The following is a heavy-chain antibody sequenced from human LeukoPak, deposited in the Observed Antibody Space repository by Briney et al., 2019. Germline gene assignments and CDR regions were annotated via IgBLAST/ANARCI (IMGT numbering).Heavy chain of an antibody. Sequence: PSETLSLTCAVYGGSFSGYYWSWIRQPPGKGLEWIGEINHSGSTNYNPSLKSRVTIPVDTSKNQFSLKLSSVTAADTAVYYCARGGRGSYPSYYYGMDVWGQGTTVTVSS. J-gene: IGHJ6*02. V-gene: IGHV4-34*01. CDR1: GGSFSGYY. CDR3: ARGGRGSYPSYYYGMDV. D-gene: IGHD1-26*01. CDR2: INHSGST.